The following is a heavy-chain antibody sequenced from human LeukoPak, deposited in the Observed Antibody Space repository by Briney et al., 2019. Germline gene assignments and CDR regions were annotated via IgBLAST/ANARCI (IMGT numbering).Heavy chain of an antibody. Sequence: GGSLRLSCAASGFTFSSYSMNWVRQAPGKGLEWVSAISSSSSTIYYADSVKGRFTISRDNAKNSLYLQMNSLRAEDTAVYYCARSIFGVVIKFLAFDIWGQGTMVTVSS. V-gene: IGHV3-48*01. CDR3: ARSIFGVVIKFLAFDI. D-gene: IGHD3-3*01. J-gene: IGHJ3*02. CDR1: GFTFSSYS. CDR2: ISSSSSTI.